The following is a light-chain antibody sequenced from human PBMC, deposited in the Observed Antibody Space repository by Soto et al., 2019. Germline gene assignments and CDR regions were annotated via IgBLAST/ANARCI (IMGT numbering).Light chain of an antibody. V-gene: IGKV3-11*01. CDR3: HQRSNWYT. Sequence: EVVLTQSPATLSLSPGERATLSCRASQGVNNFVAWYQQKPGQAPRLLDAFKRATGIPDWFSGSGSGTDFTLTISSLEPEDGAVYYCHQRSNWYTFGQGTKLEIK. CDR2: AF. J-gene: IGKJ2*01. CDR1: QGVNNF.